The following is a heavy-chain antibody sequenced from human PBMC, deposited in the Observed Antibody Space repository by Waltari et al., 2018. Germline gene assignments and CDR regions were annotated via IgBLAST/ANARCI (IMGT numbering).Heavy chain of an antibody. Sequence: EVQLVQSGAEVKKPGATVKLSCKVSGYTFTDYYMHWVNQAPGTGLDWKGLCDPKDGETIYAKKYQGSVTITADTSTDTAYMELSSLGSEDTAVYYCATVERATWGQGTLVTGSS. J-gene: IGHJ4*02. CDR1: GYTFTDYY. CDR2: CDPKDGET. V-gene: IGHV1-69-2*01. D-gene: IGHD5-12*01. CDR3: ATVERAT.